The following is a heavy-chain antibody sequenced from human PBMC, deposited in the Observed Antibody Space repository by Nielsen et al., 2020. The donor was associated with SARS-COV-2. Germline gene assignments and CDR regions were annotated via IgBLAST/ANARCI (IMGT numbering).Heavy chain of an antibody. Sequence: WIRQPPGKGLEWVSVIYSGGSSTYYADSVKGRFTISRDNSKNTLYLQMNSLRAEDTAVYYCARGGGIAAAGTPGRYYYGMDVWGQGTTVTVSS. D-gene: IGHD6-13*01. J-gene: IGHJ6*02. V-gene: IGHV3-23*03. CDR3: ARGGGIAAAGTPGRYYYGMDV. CDR2: IYSGGSST.